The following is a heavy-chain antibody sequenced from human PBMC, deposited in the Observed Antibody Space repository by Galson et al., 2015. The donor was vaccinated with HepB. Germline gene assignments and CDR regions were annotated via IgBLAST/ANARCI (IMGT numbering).Heavy chain of an antibody. J-gene: IGHJ3*02. CDR2: ISAYNGNT. V-gene: IGHV1-18*01. D-gene: IGHD3-22*01. CDR1: GYTFTSYG. CDR3: ARDLGYYDSSGYPI. Sequence: SVKVSCQASGYTFTSYGISWVRQAPGQGLEWMGWISAYNGNTNYAQKLQGRVTMTTDTSTSTAYMELRSLRSDDTAVYYCARDLGYYDSSGYPIWGQGTMVTVSS.